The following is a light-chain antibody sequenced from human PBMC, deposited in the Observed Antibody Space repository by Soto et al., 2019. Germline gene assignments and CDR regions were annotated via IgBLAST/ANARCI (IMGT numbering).Light chain of an antibody. CDR2: EVS. Sequence: QSVLTQPPSASGSPGQSVTISCTGTSSDVGAYDYVSWYQQHPGKAPKLMIYEVSQRPSGVPDRFSGSKSGNTASLTISGLQVEDEADYICGSFTTNRIWVFGGGTKLTVL. CDR3: GSFTTNRIWV. V-gene: IGLV2-8*01. CDR1: SSDVGAYDY. J-gene: IGLJ3*02.